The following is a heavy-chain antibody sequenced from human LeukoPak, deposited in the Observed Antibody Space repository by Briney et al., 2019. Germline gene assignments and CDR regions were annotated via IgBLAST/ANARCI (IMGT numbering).Heavy chain of an antibody. D-gene: IGHD6-13*01. CDR3: ARDKGPSENSGRNFYFDY. Sequence: GASVKVSCKASGYTFTGYYMHWVRQAPGQGLEWMGWINPNSGGTNYAQKFLGRVTMTRDTSISTAYMELSRLKSDDTAVYYCARDKGPSENSGRNFYFDYWGQGTLVTVSS. CDR1: GYTFTGYY. J-gene: IGHJ4*02. CDR2: INPNSGGT. V-gene: IGHV1-2*02.